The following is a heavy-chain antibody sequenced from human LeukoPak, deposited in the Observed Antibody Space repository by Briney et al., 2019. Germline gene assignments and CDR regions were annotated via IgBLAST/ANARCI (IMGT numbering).Heavy chain of an antibody. CDR2: IYHSGST. J-gene: IGHJ3*02. D-gene: IGHD3-3*01. Sequence: SETLSLTCAVSGGSISSGGYSWSWIRQPPGKGLEWIGYIYHSGSTYYNPSLKSRVTISVDRSKNQFSLKLSSVTAADTAVYYCARGSMNYDFWSGYAFDIWGQGTMVTVSS. CDR3: ARGSMNYDFWSGYAFDI. CDR1: GGSISSGGYS. V-gene: IGHV4-30-2*01.